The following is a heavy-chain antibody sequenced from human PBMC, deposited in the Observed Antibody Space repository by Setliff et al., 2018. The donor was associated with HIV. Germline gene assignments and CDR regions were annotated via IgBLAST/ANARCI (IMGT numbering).Heavy chain of an antibody. CDR2: IYYGGST. Sequence: SETLSLTCSVSGASISSSSYYWGWLRQPPGKGLEWIGTIYYGGSTYYDESLKSRVTISLDTAKNEFSLKLRSVTAADTAVYYCARHAINYFDSWGQGTLVTVSS. J-gene: IGHJ4*02. D-gene: IGHD5-12*01. V-gene: IGHV4-39*01. CDR3: ARHAINYFDS. CDR1: GASISSSSYY.